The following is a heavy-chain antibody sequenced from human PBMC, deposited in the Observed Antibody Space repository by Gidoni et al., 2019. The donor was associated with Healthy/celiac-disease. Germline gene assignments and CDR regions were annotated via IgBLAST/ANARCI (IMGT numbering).Heavy chain of an antibody. J-gene: IGHJ6*03. CDR3: AREARQQLVLGYYYYYMDV. V-gene: IGHV3-21*01. CDR1: GFTFSSYS. CDR2: ISSSSSYI. Sequence: EVQLVESGGGLVKPGGSLRLSCAASGFTFSSYSMNWVRQAPGKGLEWVSSISSSSSYIYDADSVKGRFTISRDNAKNSLYLQMNSLRAEDTAVYYCAREARQQLVLGYYYYYMDVWGKGTTVTVSS. D-gene: IGHD6-13*01.